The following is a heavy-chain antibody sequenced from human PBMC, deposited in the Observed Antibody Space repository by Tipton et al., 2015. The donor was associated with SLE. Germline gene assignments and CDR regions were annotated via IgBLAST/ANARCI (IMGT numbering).Heavy chain of an antibody. CDR1: GGSISSGGYY. D-gene: IGHD6-19*01. CDR3: ARERAVAGDYSYMDV. Sequence: TLSLTCTVSGGSISSGGYYWSWIRQHPGKGLEWIGYIYYSGSTFYNPSLKSRVTISIDTSKKQFSLNLSSVTAADTAVFYCARERAVAGDYSYMDVWGKGTTVTVSS. V-gene: IGHV4-31*03. J-gene: IGHJ6*03. CDR2: IYYSGST.